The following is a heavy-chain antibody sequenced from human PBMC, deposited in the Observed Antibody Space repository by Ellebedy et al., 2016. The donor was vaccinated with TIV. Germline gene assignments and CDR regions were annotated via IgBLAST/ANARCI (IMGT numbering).Heavy chain of an antibody. CDR1: GFTFSSYA. V-gene: IGHV3-23*01. Sequence: GESLKISCAASGFTFSSYAMSWVRQAPGKGLEWVSGISISGTDTYYTDSVKGRFTMSRDNSKNTLYLQMDSLRAEDTAVYYCAKTDGGTWYLQKWGRGTVVSVSS. CDR3: AKTDGGTWYLQK. CDR2: ISISGTDT. J-gene: IGHJ1*01. D-gene: IGHD6-13*01.